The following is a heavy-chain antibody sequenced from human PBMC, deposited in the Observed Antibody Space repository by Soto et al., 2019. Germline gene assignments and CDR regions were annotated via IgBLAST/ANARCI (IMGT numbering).Heavy chain of an antibody. Sequence: QVQLVQSGAEVKKPGSSVKVSCKVSGGTFSSYAISWVRQAPGQGLEWMGGIIPIFGTANYAQKFQGRVKITADEYTSTAYMDLSSMRSEDKAVYYCSVVTARLSGGYYGMDVWGQGTTVTVSS. CDR3: SVVTARLSGGYYGMDV. CDR2: IIPIFGTA. V-gene: IGHV1-69*01. CDR1: GGTFSSYA. D-gene: IGHD2-21*02. J-gene: IGHJ6*02.